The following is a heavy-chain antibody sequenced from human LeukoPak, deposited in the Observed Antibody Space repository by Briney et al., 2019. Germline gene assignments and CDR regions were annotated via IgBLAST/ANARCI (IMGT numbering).Heavy chain of an antibody. V-gene: IGHV5-51*01. CDR2: IHPGDSDT. D-gene: IGHD1-26*01. J-gene: IGHJ3*02. CDR1: GYFFSNYW. CDR3: GRHQHSGSYGAFDI. Sequence: RGESLKISCKAFGYFFSNYWIGWVRQMPGKGLEWVGIIHPGDSDTRYSPSFQGQVTISADKSITTAYLQWSSLKASDTAMYYCGRHQHSGSYGAFDIWGQGTMVTVSS.